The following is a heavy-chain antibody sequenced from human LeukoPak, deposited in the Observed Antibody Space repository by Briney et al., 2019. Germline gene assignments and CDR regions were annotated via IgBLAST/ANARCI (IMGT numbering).Heavy chain of an antibody. CDR1: GGSISSSSYY. D-gene: IGHD6-13*01. V-gene: IGHV4-39*01. CDR3: ARLLVLRGRIYYYGMDV. J-gene: IGHJ6*02. Sequence: PSETLSLTCTVSGGSISSSSYYWGWIRQPPGKGLEWIGSIYYSGSTYYNPSLKSRVTISVDTSKNQFSLKLSSVTAADTAVYYCARLLVLRGRIYYYGMDVWGQGTTVTVSS. CDR2: IYYSGST.